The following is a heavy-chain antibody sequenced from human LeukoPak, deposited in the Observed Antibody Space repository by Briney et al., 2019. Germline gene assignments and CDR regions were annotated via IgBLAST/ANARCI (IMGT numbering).Heavy chain of an antibody. CDR3: ARVAAGWRYFDY. J-gene: IGHJ4*02. D-gene: IGHD6-19*01. Sequence: ASVKVSCKASGYTFTSYYMHWVRQAPGQGLEWMGRINPNSGGTNYAQKFQGRVTMTRDTSISTAYMELSRLRSDDTAVYYCARVAAGWRYFDYWGQGTLVTVSS. V-gene: IGHV1-2*06. CDR2: INPNSGGT. CDR1: GYTFTSYY.